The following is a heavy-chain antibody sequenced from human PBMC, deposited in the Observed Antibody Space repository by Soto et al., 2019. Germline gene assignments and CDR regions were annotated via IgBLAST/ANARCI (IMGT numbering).Heavy chain of an antibody. Sequence: GSLRLSCAASGFTFSTYIMNWVRQAPGKGLEWVSSISSSSYIYYADSVKGRFTISRDNAKNSLYLQMNSLRAEDTAVYYCARYDSSGYYWPYYYYGMDVWGQGTTVTVSS. J-gene: IGHJ6*02. CDR2: ISSSSYI. CDR1: GFTFSTYI. V-gene: IGHV3-21*01. D-gene: IGHD3-22*01. CDR3: ARYDSSGYYWPYYYYGMDV.